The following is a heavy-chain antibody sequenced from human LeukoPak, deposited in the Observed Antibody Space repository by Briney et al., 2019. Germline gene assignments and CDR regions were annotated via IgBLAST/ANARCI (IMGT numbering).Heavy chain of an antibody. D-gene: IGHD1-26*01. J-gene: IGHJ5*02. CDR2: IYASGST. V-gene: IGHV4-4*07. Sequence: SETLSLTCTVSGGSISSFYWSWIRQPAGQGLEWIGRIYASGSTNYNPSLKSRVTMSVDTSKNQFSLKLSSVTAADTAMYYCASGGGATFSNWFDPWSQGTLVTVSS. CDR1: GGSISSFY. CDR3: ASGGGATFSNWFDP.